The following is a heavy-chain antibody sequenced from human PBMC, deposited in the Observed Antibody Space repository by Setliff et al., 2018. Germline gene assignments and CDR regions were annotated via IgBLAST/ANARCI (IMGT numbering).Heavy chain of an antibody. CDR2: ISWNSGSI. CDR1: GFTFSSYA. Sequence: GGSLRLSCAASGFTFSSYAMSWVRQAPGEGLEWVSGISWNSGSIGYADSVKGRFTISRDNAKNSLYLQMNSLRAEDTALYYCAKDKSHRGYSYYGMDVWGQGTTVTVSS. D-gene: IGHD5-18*01. J-gene: IGHJ6*02. CDR3: AKDKSHRGYSYYGMDV. V-gene: IGHV3-9*01.